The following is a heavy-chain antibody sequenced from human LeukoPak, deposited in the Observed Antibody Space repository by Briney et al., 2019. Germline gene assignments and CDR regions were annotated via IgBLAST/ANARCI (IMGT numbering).Heavy chain of an antibody. J-gene: IGHJ6*02. CDR1: GFTYSSYD. CDR2: LSGSDLRT. V-gene: IGHV3-23*01. Sequence: GGSLRLSCAASGFTYSSYDMSWVRQAPGKGLEWVSGLSGSDLRTYYAESVKGRFTISRDNSKNTLYLQMNSLRAEDTAIYYCAKHHFYSRNAGMDVWGQGTTVTVSS. D-gene: IGHD4-11*01. CDR3: AKHHFYSRNAGMDV.